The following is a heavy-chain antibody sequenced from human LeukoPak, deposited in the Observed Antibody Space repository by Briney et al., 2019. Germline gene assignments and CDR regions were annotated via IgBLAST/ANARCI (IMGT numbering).Heavy chain of an antibody. CDR3: AKSGPWDYYDSSGYYD. CDR1: GFTFSSYA. D-gene: IGHD3-22*01. CDR2: ISGSGGST. Sequence: GGSLRLSCAASGFTFSSYAMSWVRQAPGKGLKGVSAISGSGGSTYYADSVKGRFTISRDNSKNTLYLQMNSLRAEDTAVYYCAKSGPWDYYDSSGYYDWGQGTLVTVSS. J-gene: IGHJ4*02. V-gene: IGHV3-23*01.